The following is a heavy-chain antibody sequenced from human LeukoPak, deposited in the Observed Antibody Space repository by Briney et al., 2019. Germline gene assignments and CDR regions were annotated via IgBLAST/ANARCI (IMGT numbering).Heavy chain of an antibody. J-gene: IGHJ5*02. D-gene: IGHD3-16*02. V-gene: IGHV3-21*01. Sequence: GSLRLSCAAPGFTFSSYSMNWVRQAPGKGLEWVSSISSSSSYIYYADSVKGRFTISRDNAKNSLYLQMNSLRAEDTAVYYCARERNMITFGGVIDRWFDPWGQGTLVTVSS. CDR2: ISSSSSYI. CDR3: ARERNMITFGGVIDRWFDP. CDR1: GFTFSSYS.